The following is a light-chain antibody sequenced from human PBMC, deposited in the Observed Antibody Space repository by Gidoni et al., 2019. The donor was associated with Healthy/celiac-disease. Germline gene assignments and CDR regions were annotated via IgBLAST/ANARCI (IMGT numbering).Light chain of an antibody. CDR3: QQSYSTPR. V-gene: IGKV1-39*01. CDR2: AAS. Sequence: DIQMTQSPSSLSASVGDRVTITCRASQSISSYLNCYQQKPGKAPKLLIYAASSLQSGVPSRFSGSGSGTDFTLTIISLQPEDFATYYCQQSYSTPRFXQXTKVEIK. CDR1: QSISSY. J-gene: IGKJ1*01.